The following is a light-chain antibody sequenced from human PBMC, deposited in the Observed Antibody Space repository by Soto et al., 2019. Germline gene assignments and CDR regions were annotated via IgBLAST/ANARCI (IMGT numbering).Light chain of an antibody. Sequence: QSVLTQPASVSGSPGPSITISCAGTSSDVGGYNYVSWYQQLPGKAPQLVIYDVTHRPSGVSDRFSGSRSGNTASLTISGLQAEDEADYYCTSFTSGSTPYVLGTGTKVTVL. CDR3: TSFTSGSTPYV. J-gene: IGLJ1*01. CDR2: DVT. CDR1: SSDVGGYNY. V-gene: IGLV2-14*03.